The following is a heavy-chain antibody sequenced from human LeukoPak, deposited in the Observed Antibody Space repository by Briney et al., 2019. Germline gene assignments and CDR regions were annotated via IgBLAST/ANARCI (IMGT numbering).Heavy chain of an antibody. D-gene: IGHD2-15*01. CDR2: IHPRDSDT. J-gene: IGHJ4*02. CDR1: GYSFTNYW. V-gene: IGHV5-51*01. Sequence: GESLKISCKGSGYSFTNYWIGWVRQMPGKGLEWMGIIHPRDSDTRYRPSFQGQATISADKSISTAYLQWSSLKASDTAMYYCARRYCSGSSCYLFDYWGQGTLVTVSS. CDR3: ARRYCSGSSCYLFDY.